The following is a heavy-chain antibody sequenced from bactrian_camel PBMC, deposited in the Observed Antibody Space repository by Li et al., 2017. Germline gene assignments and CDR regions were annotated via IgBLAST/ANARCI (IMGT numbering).Heavy chain of an antibody. J-gene: IGHJ4*01. V-gene: IGHV3S54*01. CDR2: FYSGGVRT. Sequence: HVQLVESGGGSVQAGASLTLSCTASEIIYDSTCVGWFRQVLGKEREVVAAFYSGGVRTRYADPVKGRFTISRDNSKTRAYLQMNSLKSEDTAMYYCVKARSEFLSPISPEYSDWGQGTQVTVS. CDR1: EIIYDSTC. CDR3: VKARSEFLSPISPEYSD.